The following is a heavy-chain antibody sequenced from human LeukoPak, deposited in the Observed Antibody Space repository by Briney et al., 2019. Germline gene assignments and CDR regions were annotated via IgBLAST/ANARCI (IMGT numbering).Heavy chain of an antibody. D-gene: IGHD3-16*01. CDR2: ICADNGNK. V-gene: IGHV1-18*01. CDR3: AREGDFHDYVWRSNRVLYVYYCMAV. J-gene: IGHJ6*02. CDR1: GYTFTSYG. Sequence: GASVKLSCTASGYTFTSYGISWVRQAPGQGLEWMGWICADNGNKNYAQTVQGRVTMTTDTSTSTPYLELSSLRSDDTAVYYCAREGDFHDYVWRSNRVLYVYYCMAVWGQG.